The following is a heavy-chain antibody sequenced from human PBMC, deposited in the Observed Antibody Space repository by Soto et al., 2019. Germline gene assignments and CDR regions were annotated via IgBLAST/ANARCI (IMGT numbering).Heavy chain of an antibody. CDR1: GFTFSSYA. V-gene: IGHV3-23*01. J-gene: IGHJ3*02. CDR3: ARKGPPRDAFDI. CDR2: VLGGGGST. Sequence: GGSLRLSCAASGFTFSSYAMSWVRQTPGKGLEWVSGVLGGGGSTFYADSVKGRFTISSDNSKNTLYVQMNSLRAEDTAIYYCARKGPPRDAFDIWGQGTMVTVSS.